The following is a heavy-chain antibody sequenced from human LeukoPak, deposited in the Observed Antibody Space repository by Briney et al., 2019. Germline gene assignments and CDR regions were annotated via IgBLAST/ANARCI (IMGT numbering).Heavy chain of an antibody. J-gene: IGHJ4*02. Sequence: SQTLSLTCTVSGGSISSGGYYWSWIRQHPGKGLEWIGYIYYSGSTYYNPSLKSRVTISVDTSKNQFSLKLRSVTAADTAVYYCAREWAPRYTIFGDRYFDYWGQGTLVTVSS. CDR3: AREWAPRYTIFGDRYFDY. V-gene: IGHV4-31*03. CDR2: IYYSGST. D-gene: IGHD3-3*01. CDR1: GGSISSGGYY.